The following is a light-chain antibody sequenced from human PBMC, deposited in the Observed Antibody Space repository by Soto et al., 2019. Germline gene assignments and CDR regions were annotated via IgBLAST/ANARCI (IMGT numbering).Light chain of an antibody. V-gene: IGLV2-8*01. Sequence: QSALTQPPSASRTPGQSVTISCTGTTSDVGAYDYVSWYQQHPGKAPKLMIYEINKRPSGVPDRFSGSKSGNTAPLTVSGLQAWEEADHYPSSFAVTNNFPFVSGTESKVAGL. CDR1: TSDVGAYDY. CDR2: EIN. CDR3: SSFAVTNNFPFV. J-gene: IGLJ1*01.